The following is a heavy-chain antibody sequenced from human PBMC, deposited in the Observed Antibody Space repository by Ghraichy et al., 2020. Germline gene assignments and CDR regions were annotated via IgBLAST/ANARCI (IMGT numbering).Heavy chain of an antibody. CDR2: IYYSGST. Sequence: SQTLSLTCTVSGGSISSYYWSWIRQPPGKGLEWIGYIYYSGSTNYNPSLKSRVTISVDTSQNQFSLKLSSVTAADTAVYYCARRAYGSGSPYYYGMDVWGQGTTVTVSS. CDR3: ARRAYGSGSPYYYGMDV. J-gene: IGHJ6*02. CDR1: GGSISSYY. D-gene: IGHD3-10*01. V-gene: IGHV4-59*08.